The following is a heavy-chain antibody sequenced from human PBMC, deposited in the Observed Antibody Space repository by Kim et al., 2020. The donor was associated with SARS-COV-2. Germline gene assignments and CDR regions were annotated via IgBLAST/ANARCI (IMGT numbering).Heavy chain of an antibody. CDR1: GFTFSSYG. CDR3: AKDLLYDSSGYYYVSGFDY. CDR2: ISYDGSNK. D-gene: IGHD3-22*01. V-gene: IGHV3-30*18. J-gene: IGHJ4*02. Sequence: GRSLRLSCAASGFTFSSYGMHWVRQAPGKGLEWVAVISYDGSNKYYADSVKGRFTISRDNSKNTLYLQMNSLRAEDTAVYYCAKDLLYDSSGYYYVSGFDYWGQGTLVTVSS.